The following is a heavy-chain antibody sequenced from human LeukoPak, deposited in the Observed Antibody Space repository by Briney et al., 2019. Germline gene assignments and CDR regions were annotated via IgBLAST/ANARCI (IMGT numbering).Heavy chain of an antibody. V-gene: IGHV3-33*01. CDR3: ARDKRESYYFDY. J-gene: IGHJ4*02. CDR2: TWYDGSNK. D-gene: IGHD3-10*01. CDR1: GFTFSSYG. Sequence: GGSLRLSCAASGFTFSSYGMHWVRQAPGKGLEWVAVTWYDGSNKYYADSVKGRFTISRDNSKNTLYLQMNSLRAEDTAVYYCARDKRESYYFDYWGQGTLVTVSS.